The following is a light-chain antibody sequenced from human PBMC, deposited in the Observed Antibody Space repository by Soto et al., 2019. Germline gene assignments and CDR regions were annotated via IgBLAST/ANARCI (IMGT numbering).Light chain of an antibody. CDR1: QSIVYSDGNTY. J-gene: IGKJ4*01. Sequence: TQTPLSSPVTLGQPASISCKPSQSIVYSDGNTYLKWYQQRPGQPPRRLIYKVSSRDGGVPESFSGSGSGTDFTLNISRVEAEDVGVYYCKQGTTPLTFGRGTKVDIK. V-gene: IGKV2-30*01. CDR3: KQGTTPLT. CDR2: KVS.